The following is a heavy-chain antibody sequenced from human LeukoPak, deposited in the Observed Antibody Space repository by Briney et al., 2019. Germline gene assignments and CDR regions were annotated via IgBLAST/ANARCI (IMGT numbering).Heavy chain of an antibody. J-gene: IGHJ3*02. CDR2: INPSGGST. Sequence: GASVKVSCKASGGTFSSYAISWVRQAPGQGLEWMGIINPSGGSTSYAQKFQGRVTMTRDMSTSTVYMELSSLRSEDTAVYYCARTTLRVTTRRAFDIWGQGTMVTVSS. D-gene: IGHD4-17*01. V-gene: IGHV1-46*01. CDR3: ARTTLRVTTRRAFDI. CDR1: GGTFSSYA.